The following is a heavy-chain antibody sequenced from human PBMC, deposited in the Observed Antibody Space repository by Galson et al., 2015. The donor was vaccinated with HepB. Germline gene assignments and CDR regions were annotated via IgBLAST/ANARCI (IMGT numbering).Heavy chain of an antibody. V-gene: IGHV3-20*04. Sequence: SLRLSCAASGFTLDDYGMSWVRQAPGKGLEWVSGINWNGGSTGYADSVKGRFTISRDNAKNSLYLQMNSLRAEDTALYYCARVGVATVVSRPFDYWGQGTLVTVSS. CDR1: GFTLDDYG. J-gene: IGHJ4*02. CDR2: INWNGGST. CDR3: ARVGVATVVSRPFDY. D-gene: IGHD4-23*01.